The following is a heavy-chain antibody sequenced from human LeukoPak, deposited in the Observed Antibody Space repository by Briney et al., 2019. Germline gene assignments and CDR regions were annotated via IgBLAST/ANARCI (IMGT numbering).Heavy chain of an antibody. Sequence: SVKVSCKASGGAFSSYAISWVRQAPGQGLEWMGGIIPIFGTANYAQKFQGRVTITADESTSTAYMELSSLRSEDTAVYYCARAIVGASIVPGSFDYWGQGTLVTVSS. J-gene: IGHJ4*02. CDR3: ARAIVGASIVPGSFDY. D-gene: IGHD1-26*01. V-gene: IGHV1-69*01. CDR1: GGAFSSYA. CDR2: IIPIFGTA.